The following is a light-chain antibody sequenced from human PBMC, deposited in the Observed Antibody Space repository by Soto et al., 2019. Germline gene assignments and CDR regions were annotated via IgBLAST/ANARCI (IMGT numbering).Light chain of an antibody. CDR2: GAS. CDR3: QHHNSYSQT. J-gene: IGKJ1*01. CDR1: QSIRRY. Sequence: DIQMTQTPPTLSASVGDRVTITCRASQSIRRYLAWYQQMPGKAPKLLIYGASTLQSGVPSRFSGSGSGTEFTLTISSLQPDDFGTYFCQHHNSYSQTFGQGTK. V-gene: IGKV1-5*01.